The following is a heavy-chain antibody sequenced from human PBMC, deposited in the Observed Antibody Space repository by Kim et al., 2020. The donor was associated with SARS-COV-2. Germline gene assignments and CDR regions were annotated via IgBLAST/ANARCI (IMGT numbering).Heavy chain of an antibody. CDR3: ARGGIELLPGGPNYYYYYGMDV. CDR1: GGTFSSYA. CDR2: IIPIFGTA. D-gene: IGHD2-15*01. J-gene: IGHJ6*02. V-gene: IGHV1-69*13. Sequence: SVKVSCKASGGTFSSYAISWVRQAPGQGLEWMGGIIPIFGTANYAQKFQGRVTITADESTSTAYMELSSLRSEDTAVYYCARGGIELLPGGPNYYYYYGMDVWGQGTTVTVSS.